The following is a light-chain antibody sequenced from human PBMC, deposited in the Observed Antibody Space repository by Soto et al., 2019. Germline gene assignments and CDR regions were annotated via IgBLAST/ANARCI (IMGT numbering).Light chain of an antibody. CDR2: DIS. J-gene: IGKJ4*01. CDR1: ESVSSY. Sequence: EIVLTHSPATLSLSLWEIATLSCRASESVSSYLAWYQQKPGQAPRLLIYDISNRATGIPARFSGSGSGTDFTLTISSLEPEDFAVYYCQQRSDWLTFGGGTKVDI. V-gene: IGKV3-11*01. CDR3: QQRSDWLT.